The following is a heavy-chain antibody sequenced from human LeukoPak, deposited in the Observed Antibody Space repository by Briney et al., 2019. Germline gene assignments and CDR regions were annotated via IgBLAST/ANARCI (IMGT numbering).Heavy chain of an antibody. CDR2: LTDSGDAT. D-gene: IGHD6-19*01. J-gene: IGHJ4*02. V-gene: IGHV3-23*01. Sequence: GGSLRLSCAVSGFTFSHYAMSWVRQAPGTGLEWVGSLTDSGDATYYADSVKGRLTISRDNSNSTLYLHISGLRAEDTAVYYCARIAVTGMWYFDYWGQGTQVTVSS. CDR1: GFTFSHYA. CDR3: ARIAVTGMWYFDY.